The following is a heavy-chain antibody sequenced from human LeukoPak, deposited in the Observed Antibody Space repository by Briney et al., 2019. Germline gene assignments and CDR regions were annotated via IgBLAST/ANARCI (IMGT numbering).Heavy chain of an antibody. CDR1: GGSICSGDYY. CDR3: ARGILEWLFWTGPIDY. CDR2: IYYSGST. Sequence: SQTLSLTCTVSGGSICSGDYYWSWIRQPPGKGLEWIGYIYYSGSTYYNPSLKSRVTISVDTSKNQFSLKLSSVTAADTAVYYCARGILEWLFWTGPIDYWGQGTLVTVSS. J-gene: IGHJ4*02. D-gene: IGHD3-3*01. V-gene: IGHV4-30-4*08.